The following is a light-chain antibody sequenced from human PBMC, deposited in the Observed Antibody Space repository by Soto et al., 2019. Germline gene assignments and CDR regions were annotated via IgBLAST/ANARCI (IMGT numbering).Light chain of an antibody. Sequence: QSALTQPASVSGSPGQSITISCTGTNSDVGVYNYVSWYQQHPGKAPKRMIYEVINRPSGVSYRFSGSKSGNTASLTISGLQPEDEADYYCSSFTTSSTLVFGSGTKLTVL. CDR2: EVI. CDR3: SSFTTSSTLV. J-gene: IGLJ1*01. V-gene: IGLV2-14*01. CDR1: NSDVGVYNY.